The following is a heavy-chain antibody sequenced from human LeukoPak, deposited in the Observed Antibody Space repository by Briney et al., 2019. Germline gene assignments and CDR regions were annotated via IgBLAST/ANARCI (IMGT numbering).Heavy chain of an antibody. CDR3: AKDIRPSRHMVRGVISHPDY. Sequence: GRSLRLSCAASGFTFDDYAMHWVRQAPGKGLEWVSGISWNSGSIGYADSVKGRFTISRDNSKNSLYLQMNSLRAEDTALYYCAKDIRPSRHMVRGVISHPDYWGQGTLVTVSS. CDR2: ISWNSGSI. J-gene: IGHJ4*02. D-gene: IGHD3-10*01. V-gene: IGHV3-9*01. CDR1: GFTFDDYA.